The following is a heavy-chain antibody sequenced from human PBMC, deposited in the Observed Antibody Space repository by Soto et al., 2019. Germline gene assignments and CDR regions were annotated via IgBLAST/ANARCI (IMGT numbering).Heavy chain of an antibody. CDR3: AKADGQQWLIPHLDN. CDR2: IRCCGGSA. D-gene: IGHD6-19*01. Sequence: EVQLLESGGGVVQPGGSLRLSGVASGFNFKKFAMAWVRQAAGEGLEWVSGIRCCGGSASYADSVKGRFSIARDDSKNTVSLQLNSLRVEDTAQYYCAKADGQQWLIPHLDNWGQGTLVTVS. CDR1: GFNFKKFA. J-gene: IGHJ4*02. V-gene: IGHV3-23*01.